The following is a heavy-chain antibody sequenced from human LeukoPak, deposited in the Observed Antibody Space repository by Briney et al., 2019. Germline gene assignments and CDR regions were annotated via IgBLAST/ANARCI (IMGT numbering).Heavy chain of an antibody. J-gene: IGHJ4*02. CDR2: ISYDGSNK. Sequence: SGGSLRLSCAASGFTFSSYAMHWVRQAPGKGLEWVAVISYDGSNKYYADSVKGRFTISRDNSKNTLYLQMNSLRAEDTAVYYCAKPAIFGEFDYWGQGTLVTVSS. CDR1: GFTFSSYA. CDR3: AKPAIFGEFDY. D-gene: IGHD3-3*01. V-gene: IGHV3-30*04.